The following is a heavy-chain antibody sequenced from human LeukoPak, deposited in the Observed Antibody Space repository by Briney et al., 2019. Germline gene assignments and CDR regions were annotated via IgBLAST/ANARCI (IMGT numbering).Heavy chain of an antibody. V-gene: IGHV4-61*01. CDR1: GASVGSDTYY. J-gene: IGHJ4*02. CDR3: ARDSGDLSGDY. D-gene: IGHD7-27*01. CDR2: IYHGGNT. Sequence: SETLSLTCAVSGASVGSDTYYWNWIRQPPGKGLEWIGYIYHGGNTNYNPSLEGRATISLDTSKNQFSLKLSSVTAADTAVYYCARDSGDLSGDYWGQGTLVTVSS.